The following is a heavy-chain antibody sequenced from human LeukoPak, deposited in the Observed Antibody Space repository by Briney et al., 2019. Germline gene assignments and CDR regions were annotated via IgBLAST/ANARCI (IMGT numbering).Heavy chain of an antibody. J-gene: IGHJ4*02. D-gene: IGHD5-18*01. CDR2: IYYSGST. Sequence: PSETLSLTCTVSGGSISSYYWSWIRQPPGKGLEWIGYIYYSGSTNYNPSLKSRVTISVDTSKNQFSLKLSSVTAADTAVYHCARQKRGRGYSYGPDYWGQGTLVTVSS. CDR3: ARQKRGRGYSYGPDY. CDR1: GGSISSYY. V-gene: IGHV4-59*08.